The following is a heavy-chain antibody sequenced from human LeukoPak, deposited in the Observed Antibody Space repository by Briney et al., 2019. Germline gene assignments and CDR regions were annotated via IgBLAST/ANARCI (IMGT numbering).Heavy chain of an antibody. V-gene: IGHV3-23*01. J-gene: IGHJ4*02. CDR1: GFTFSSYA. Sequence: GGSLRLSCAASGFTFSSYAMSWVRQAPGKGLEWVSAISGSGDSTYYADSVKGRFTISRDNSKNTQYLQMNSLRAEDTAVYYCAKYSRMAVAGTVDYWGQGTLVTVSS. CDR2: ISGSGDST. CDR3: AKYSRMAVAGTVDY. D-gene: IGHD6-19*01.